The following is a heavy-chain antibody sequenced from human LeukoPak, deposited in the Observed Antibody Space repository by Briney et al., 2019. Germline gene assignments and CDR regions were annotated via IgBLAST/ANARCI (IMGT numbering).Heavy chain of an antibody. D-gene: IGHD3-9*01. J-gene: IGHJ6*02. V-gene: IGHV4-39*07. CDR2: IYDSGSA. CDR1: GGSIRSNFYY. Sequence: SETLSLTCTVSGGSIRSNFYYWGWIRQPPGKGLEWIGNIYDSGSAYYNPSLKSRVTISVDTAKNQFSLKLNSVTAADSAIYCTREPEYETLTDRDISGLEYGLDVWGQGTAVTVSS. CDR3: REPEYETLTDRDISGLEYGLDV.